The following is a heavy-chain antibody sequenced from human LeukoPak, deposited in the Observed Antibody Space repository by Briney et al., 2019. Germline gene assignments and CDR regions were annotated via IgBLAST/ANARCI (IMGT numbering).Heavy chain of an antibody. D-gene: IGHD2-2*02. CDR2: IYYSGST. CDR3: ARDEEYCSSTSCYKGNFDY. Sequence: SSETLSLTCTVSGGSISSGDYYWSWIRQPPGKGLEWIGYIYYSGSTYYNPSLKSRVTISVDTSKNQFSLKLSSVTAADTAVYYCARDEEYCSSTSCYKGNFDYWGQGTLVTVSS. J-gene: IGHJ4*02. V-gene: IGHV4-30-4*01. CDR1: GGSISSGDYY.